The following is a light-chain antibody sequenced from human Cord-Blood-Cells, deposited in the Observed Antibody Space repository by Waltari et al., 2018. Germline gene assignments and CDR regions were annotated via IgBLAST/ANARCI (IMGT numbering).Light chain of an antibody. J-gene: IGKJ4*01. Sequence: DIQMSQSPSSLSALVVDRVTITCRASPIISSSLNWYQQKPGNAPKLLISSASSLQSGVPSRFSGSGSGTDFTLTISSLQPEDFATYYCQQSYSTPLTFGGGTKVEIK. CDR2: SAS. CDR3: QQSYSTPLT. CDR1: PIISSS. V-gene: IGKV1-39*01.